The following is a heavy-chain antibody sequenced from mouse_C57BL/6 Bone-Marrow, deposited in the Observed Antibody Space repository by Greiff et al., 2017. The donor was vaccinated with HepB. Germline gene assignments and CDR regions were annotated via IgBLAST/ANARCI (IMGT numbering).Heavy chain of an antibody. J-gene: IGHJ3*01. Sequence: QVQLQQPGAELVMPGASVKLSCKASGYTFTSYWMHWVKQRPGQGLEWIGEIDPSDSYTNYNQKFKGKSTLTVDKSSSTAYMQLSSLTSEGSAVYYCARSLGAWFAYWGQGTLVTVSA. CDR2: IDPSDSYT. D-gene: IGHD4-1*01. V-gene: IGHV1-69*01. CDR1: GYTFTSYW. CDR3: ARSLGAWFAY.